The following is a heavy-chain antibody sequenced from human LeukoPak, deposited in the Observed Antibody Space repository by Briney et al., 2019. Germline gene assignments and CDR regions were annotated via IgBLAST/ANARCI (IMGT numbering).Heavy chain of an antibody. CDR1: GFTFSSYA. CDR2: LYSGGTT. D-gene: IGHD3-22*01. V-gene: IGHV3-23*01. J-gene: IGHJ4*02. CDR3: AKESPQERYYYDSSGYSSFDY. Sequence: GGSLRLSCAASGFTFSSYALGWVRQAPGKGLEWVPVLYSGGTTHYADSVKGRFTISRDNSKNTLYLQMNSLRAEDTAVYYCAKESPQERYYYDSSGYSSFDYWGQGTLVTVSS.